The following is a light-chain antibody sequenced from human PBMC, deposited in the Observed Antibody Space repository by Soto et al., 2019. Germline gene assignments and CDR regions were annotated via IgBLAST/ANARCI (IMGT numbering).Light chain of an antibody. CDR2: DDD. J-gene: IGLJ1*01. Sequence: QSVLTQPPSVSAAPGQKVTISGSGSSSNIGGNSVSWYQQLPGTAPKLLIYDDDKRPSGIPDRFSGSKSGTSATLGITGFQTGDEADYYCGSWDSSLSAYVFATGTKV. V-gene: IGLV1-51*01. CDR3: GSWDSSLSAYV. CDR1: SSNIGGNS.